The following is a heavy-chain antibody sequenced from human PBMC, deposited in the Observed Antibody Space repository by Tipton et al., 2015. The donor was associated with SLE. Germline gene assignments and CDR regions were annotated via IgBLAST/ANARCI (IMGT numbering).Heavy chain of an antibody. D-gene: IGHD3-10*02. CDR1: GYTFTNFD. V-gene: IGHV1-18*01. CDR2: ISTKNGDT. J-gene: IGHJ4*02. Sequence: QVQLVQSGAEVMKPGASVKVSCKASGYTFTNFDIGWVRQAPGQGLEWMGWISTKNGDTKYAQRFQGRVSMTTDTSTSTTYMALRSPRSDDTAMYYCARECSGTGCLDYWGQGTLVTVSS. CDR3: ARECSGTGCLDY.